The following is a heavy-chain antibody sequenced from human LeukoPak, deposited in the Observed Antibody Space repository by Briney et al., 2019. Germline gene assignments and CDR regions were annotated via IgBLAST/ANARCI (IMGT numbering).Heavy chain of an antibody. CDR2: ISSSSSTI. D-gene: IGHD6-13*01. V-gene: IGHV3-48*04. J-gene: IGHJ4*02. Sequence: GGSLRLSCAASGFTFSSYSMNWVRQAPGKGLEWVSYISSSSSTIYYADSVKGRFTISRDNAKNSLYLQMNSLRAEDTAVYYCARAGNGRIAAAGTGGRWGQGTLVTVSS. CDR1: GFTFSSYS. CDR3: ARAGNGRIAAAGTGGR.